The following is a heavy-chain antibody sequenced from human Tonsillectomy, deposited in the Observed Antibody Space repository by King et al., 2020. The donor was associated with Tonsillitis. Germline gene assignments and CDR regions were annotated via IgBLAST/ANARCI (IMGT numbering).Heavy chain of an antibody. V-gene: IGHV4-61*02. Sequence: VQLQESGPGLVKPSQTLSLTCTVSGASISSDNYFWSWIRQPAGKGLEWIGRIYAKGGANYNPSLKSRVTISVETSKNQVSLKLSSVTAADTAVYFCARDTAYDSSPHYWGQGTLVTVSS. CDR1: GASISSDNYF. CDR2: IYAKGGA. CDR3: ARDTAYDSSPHY. D-gene: IGHD3-22*01. J-gene: IGHJ4*02.